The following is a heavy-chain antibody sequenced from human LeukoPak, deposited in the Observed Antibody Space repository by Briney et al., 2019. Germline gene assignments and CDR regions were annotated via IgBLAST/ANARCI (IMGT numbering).Heavy chain of an antibody. V-gene: IGHV4-38-2*01. CDR2: MYLSGTT. J-gene: IGHJ3*01. CDR1: AYSISSGYS. CDR3: AKTDYGHYSGFEV. D-gene: IGHD4-17*01. Sequence: SETLSLTCVVSAYSISSGYSWGWIRQPPGKGLEWIGSMYLSGTTYYNPSLKSRVTISVDKSKHQFSLKVRFVTAADTAVYYCAKTDYGHYSGFEVLGQGFIVTVSS.